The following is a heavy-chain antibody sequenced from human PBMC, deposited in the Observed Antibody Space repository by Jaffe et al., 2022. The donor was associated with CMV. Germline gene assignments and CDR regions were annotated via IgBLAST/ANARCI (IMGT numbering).Heavy chain of an antibody. Sequence: EVQLVESGGGLVQPGGSLRLSCAASGFTVSSNYMSWVRQAPGKGLEWVSVIYSGGSTYYADSVKGRFTISRDNSKNTLYLQMNSLRAEDTAVYYCASLRFLEWPYLWNWFDPWGQGTLVTVSS. J-gene: IGHJ5*02. CDR1: GFTVSSNY. CDR3: ASLRFLEWPYLWNWFDP. V-gene: IGHV3-66*01. CDR2: IYSGGST. D-gene: IGHD3-3*01.